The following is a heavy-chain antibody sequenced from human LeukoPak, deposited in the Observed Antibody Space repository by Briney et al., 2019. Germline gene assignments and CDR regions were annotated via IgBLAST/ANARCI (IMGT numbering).Heavy chain of an antibody. D-gene: IGHD3-22*01. Sequence: GGSLRLSCAASGFTFSSYDMHWVRQATGKGLEWVSAIGTAGDTYYPGSVKGRFTISRENAKNSLYLQMNSLRAGDTAVYYCARASSGYYFDYWGQGTLVTVSS. CDR2: IGTAGDT. CDR3: ARASSGYYFDY. J-gene: IGHJ4*02. V-gene: IGHV3-13*04. CDR1: GFTFSSYD.